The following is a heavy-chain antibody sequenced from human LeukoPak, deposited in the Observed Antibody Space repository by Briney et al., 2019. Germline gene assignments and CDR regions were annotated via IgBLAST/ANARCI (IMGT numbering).Heavy chain of an antibody. CDR3: AKDKYSYGYNFDY. J-gene: IGHJ4*02. D-gene: IGHD5-18*01. Sequence: GGSLRLSXAASGFTFDDYAMHWVRQAPGKGLEWVSLISGDGDSTYYADSVKGRFTISRDNSKNSLYLQMNSLRTEDTALFYCAKDKYSYGYNFDYWGQGTLVTVSS. V-gene: IGHV3-43*02. CDR1: GFTFDDYA. CDR2: ISGDGDST.